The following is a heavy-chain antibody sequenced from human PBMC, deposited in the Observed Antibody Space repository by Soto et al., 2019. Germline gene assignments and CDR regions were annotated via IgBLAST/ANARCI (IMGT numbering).Heavy chain of an antibody. Sequence: QITLHESGPTLVKPTQTLTLTCTFSGFSLSTSGVGVGWIRQSPGKAPEWLALIYWDDDKRYSPSLKSRLTITKDTSKNQVVLTMANLDPADTATYYCAHRVLRTVFGLVTTTAIYFDFWGQGTPVAVSS. D-gene: IGHD3-3*01. CDR2: IYWDDDK. CDR1: GFSLSTSGVG. V-gene: IGHV2-5*02. J-gene: IGHJ4*02. CDR3: AHRVLRTVFGLVTTTAIYFDF.